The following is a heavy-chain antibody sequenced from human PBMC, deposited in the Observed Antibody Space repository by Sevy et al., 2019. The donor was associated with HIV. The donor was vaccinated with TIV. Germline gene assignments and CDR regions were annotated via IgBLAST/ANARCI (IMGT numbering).Heavy chain of an antibody. CDR1: GFTFSSYG. CDR3: AKSRDDYGDYTFDY. D-gene: IGHD4-17*01. CDR2: ISYDGSNK. V-gene: IGHV3-30*18. Sequence: GGSLRLSCAASGFTFSSYGMHWVRQAPGKGLEWVEVISYDGSNKYYADSVKGRFTISRDNSKNTLYLQMNSLRAEDTAVYYCAKSRDDYGDYTFDYWGQGTLVTVSS. J-gene: IGHJ4*02.